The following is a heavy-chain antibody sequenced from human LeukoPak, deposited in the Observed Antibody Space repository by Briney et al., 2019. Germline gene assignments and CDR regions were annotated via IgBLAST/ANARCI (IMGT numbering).Heavy chain of an antibody. CDR1: GITVSNNY. CDR3: ARDRGVTPFDY. D-gene: IGHD2-21*02. Sequence: GGSLRLSCAASGITVSNNYMSWVRQAPGKGLEWVSSISSSSSYIYYADSVKGRFTISRDNAKNSLYLQMNSLRAEDTAVYYCARDRGVTPFDYWGQGTLVTVSS. CDR2: ISSSSSYI. V-gene: IGHV3-21*01. J-gene: IGHJ4*02.